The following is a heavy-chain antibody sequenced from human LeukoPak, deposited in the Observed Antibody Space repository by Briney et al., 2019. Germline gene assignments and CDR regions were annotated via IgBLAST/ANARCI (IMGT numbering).Heavy chain of an antibody. CDR3: AREREGIVVPAAPTYFDY. CDR1: GGSISSYY. CDR2: IYTSGST. J-gene: IGHJ4*02. V-gene: IGHV4-4*07. Sequence: SETLSLTCTVSGGSISSYYWSWIRQPAGKGLEWIGRIYTSGSTNYNPSLKSRVTMSVDTSKNQFSLKLSSVTAADTAVYYCAREREGIVVPAAPTYFDYWGQGTLVTLSS. D-gene: IGHD2-2*01.